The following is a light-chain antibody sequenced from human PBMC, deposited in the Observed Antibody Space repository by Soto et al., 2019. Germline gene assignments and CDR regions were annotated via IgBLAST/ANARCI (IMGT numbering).Light chain of an antibody. V-gene: IGKV3-20*01. CDR1: QSVSSCY. Sequence: EIVLTQSPGTLSLSPGERATLSCRASQSVSSCYLAWYQQKPGQAPWLLIYGASSRATGIPDRFSGSVSGTDFTLTISRLEPEDFAVYYCQQYGSSPRTFGQGIKVEIK. CDR3: QQYGSSPRT. CDR2: GAS. J-gene: IGKJ1*01.